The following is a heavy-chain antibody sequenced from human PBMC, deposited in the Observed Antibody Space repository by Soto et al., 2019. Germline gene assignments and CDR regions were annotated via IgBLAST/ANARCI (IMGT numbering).Heavy chain of an antibody. CDR2: LYHGVTT. V-gene: IGHV4-38-2*02. CDR1: NYSISSGFY. CDR3: ARDFAPCWFDP. Sequence: SEPLSITCGVSNYSISSGFYWAWIRQTPGKGLEWIGSLYHGVTTYYNPSLKSRVTISVDTSKNQFSLKLSSVTAADTAVYYGARDFAPCWFDPWGQGTLVTVAS. J-gene: IGHJ5*02.